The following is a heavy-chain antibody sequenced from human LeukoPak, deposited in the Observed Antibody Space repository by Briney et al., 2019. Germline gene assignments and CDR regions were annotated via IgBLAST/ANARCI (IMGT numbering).Heavy chain of an antibody. V-gene: IGHV3-23*01. J-gene: IGHJ4*02. CDR1: GHTLRIHA. D-gene: IGHD2-21*01. Sequence: GGSLRLSCAASGHTLRIHATSCVSDAPRKGLEGGSDIIVRVGRELYAEAVRRRHPIPRDNSQNTLYLQKNTVRARDTPIYYCGKDICCGGDCCIGAGDSWGQGTLVTVSS. CDR2: IIVRVGRE. CDR3: GKDICCGGDCCIGAGDS.